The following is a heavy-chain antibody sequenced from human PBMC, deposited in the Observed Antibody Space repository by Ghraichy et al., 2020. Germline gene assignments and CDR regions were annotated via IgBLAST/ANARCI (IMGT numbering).Heavy chain of an antibody. D-gene: IGHD2-15*01. Sequence: GGSLRLSCAASGFTFSSYWMNWVRQAPGKGLEWVANIKQDGSDKNYVDSVKGRFTISRDNANNSLYLQLNSLRAEDTAVYYCARGGVCSGLTCYDPLDYWGQGTLVTVSS. CDR1: GFTFSSYW. V-gene: IGHV3-7*01. J-gene: IGHJ4*02. CDR3: ARGGVCSGLTCYDPLDY. CDR2: IKQDGSDK.